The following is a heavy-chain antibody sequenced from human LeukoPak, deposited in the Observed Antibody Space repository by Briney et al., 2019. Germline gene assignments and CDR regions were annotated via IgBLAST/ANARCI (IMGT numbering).Heavy chain of an antibody. Sequence: TSETLSLTCAVYGGSFSGYYWSWIRQPPGKGLEWIGEINHSGSTNYNPSLKGRVTISVDTSKNQFSLKLSSVTAADTAVYYCARGRSYYYGSGSHFYWGQGTLVTVSS. CDR3: ARGRSYYYGSGSHFY. CDR1: GGSFSGYY. J-gene: IGHJ4*02. D-gene: IGHD3-10*01. V-gene: IGHV4-34*01. CDR2: INHSGST.